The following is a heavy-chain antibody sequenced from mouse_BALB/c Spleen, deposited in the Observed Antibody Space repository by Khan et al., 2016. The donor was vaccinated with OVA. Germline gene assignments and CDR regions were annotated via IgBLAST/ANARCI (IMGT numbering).Heavy chain of an antibody. Sequence: QMQLEESGGDLVRPGASVKLSCKTSGYIFTSYWIHWVKQSSGQGLEWIARIYPGTGSTYYNEKFKGKATLTADNSSSTAYMQLSSLKSEDSAVCVCARGRGYGNYFAYWGQGTLVTVSA. CDR3: ARGRGYGNYFAY. CDR1: GYIFTSYW. J-gene: IGHJ3*01. V-gene: IGHV1S132*01. D-gene: IGHD2-1*01. CDR2: IYPGTGST.